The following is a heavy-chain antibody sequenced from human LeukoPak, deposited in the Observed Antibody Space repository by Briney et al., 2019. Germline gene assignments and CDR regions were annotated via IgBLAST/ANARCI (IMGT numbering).Heavy chain of an antibody. CDR2: ICYSGNT. J-gene: IGHJ4*02. V-gene: IGHV4-39*01. CDR1: GGSISSSSYY. CDR3: ARQTLGYSYGYDY. D-gene: IGHD5-18*01. Sequence: SETLSLTCTVSGGSISSSSYYWGWIRQPPGKGLEWIGSICYSGNTYYNPSLKSRVTISVDTSKNQFSLKLSSVTAADTAVYYCARQTLGYSYGYDYWGQGTLVTVSS.